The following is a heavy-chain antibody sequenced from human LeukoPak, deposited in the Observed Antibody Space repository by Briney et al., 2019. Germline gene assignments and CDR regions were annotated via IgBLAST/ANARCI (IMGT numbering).Heavy chain of an antibody. CDR1: GFTFSSYW. V-gene: IGHV3-74*01. CDR3: ARDRYSSGWYHHFDY. J-gene: IGHJ4*02. Sequence: PGGSLRLPCAASGFTFSSYWMHWVRQAPGKGLVWVSRINSDGSSTSYADSVKGRFTISRDNAKNTLYLQMNSLRAEDTAVYYCARDRYSSGWYHHFDYWGQGTLVTVSS. D-gene: IGHD6-19*01. CDR2: INSDGSST.